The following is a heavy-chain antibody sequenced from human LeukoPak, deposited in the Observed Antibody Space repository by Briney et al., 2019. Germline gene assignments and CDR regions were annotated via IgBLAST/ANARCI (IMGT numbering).Heavy chain of an antibody. V-gene: IGHV3-21*01. D-gene: IGHD3-22*01. Sequence: PGGSLRLSCAASGFTFSSYNMNWVRQAPGKGLEWVSSISSSSSYIYYADSLKGRFTISRDNAKNSLYLQMNSLRAEDTAVYYCARGSTNYYDSSGYYPAWGQGTLVTVSS. CDR1: GFTFSSYN. CDR3: ARGSTNYYDSSGYYPA. CDR2: ISSSSSYI. J-gene: IGHJ4*02.